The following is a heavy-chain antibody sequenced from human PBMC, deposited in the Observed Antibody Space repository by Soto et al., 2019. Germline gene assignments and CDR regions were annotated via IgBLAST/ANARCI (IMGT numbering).Heavy chain of an antibody. V-gene: IGHV3-48*02. J-gene: IGHJ3*02. D-gene: IGHD4-17*01. CDR1: GFTFSSYS. CDR2: ISSSSSTI. Sequence: EVQLVESGGGLVQPGGSLRLSCAASGFTFSSYSMNWVRQAPGKGLEWVSYISSSSSTIYYAASVKGRFTISRDNAKNALYPQMNSLRDEDTAVYYCARDQEGYGPFDIWGQGTMVTVSS. CDR3: ARDQEGYGPFDI.